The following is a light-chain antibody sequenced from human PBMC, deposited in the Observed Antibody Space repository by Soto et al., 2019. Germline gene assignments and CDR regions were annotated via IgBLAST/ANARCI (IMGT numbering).Light chain of an antibody. V-gene: IGLV2-14*01. CDR1: SSDVGSYNY. CDR3: SPYTTSSTHVV. J-gene: IGLJ2*01. CDR2: DVS. Sequence: QSALTQPASVSGSPGQSITISCTGTSSDVGSYNYVSWYQQYPGKAPKLMIYDVSHRPSGVSYRFSGSKSGNTASLTISGLQAEDEADYYCSPYTTSSTHVVFGGGTKLTVL.